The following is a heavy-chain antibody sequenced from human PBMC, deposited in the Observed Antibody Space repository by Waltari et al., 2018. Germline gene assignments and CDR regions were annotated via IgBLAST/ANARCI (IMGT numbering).Heavy chain of an antibody. J-gene: IGHJ3*02. D-gene: IGHD3-3*01. CDR1: GFTFTTHG. CDR3: ARGDGGSGLGASDI. CDR2: IWYDGTNK. V-gene: IGHV3-33*01. Sequence: QVQLVESGGGVVQSGRSLNLPCVGSGFTFTTHGMNWVRQAPGKGLEWVAVIWYDGTNKNYADSVKGRFTISRDNSKNTLYLEMNSLRAEDTAVYFCARGDGGSGLGASDIWGQGTMVTVSS.